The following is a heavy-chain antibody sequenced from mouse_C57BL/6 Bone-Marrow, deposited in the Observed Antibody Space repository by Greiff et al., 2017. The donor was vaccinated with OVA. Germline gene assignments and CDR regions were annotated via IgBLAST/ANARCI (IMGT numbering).Heavy chain of an antibody. V-gene: IGHV1-19*01. D-gene: IGHD1-1*01. CDR1: GYTFTDYY. CDR2: INPYNGGT. Sequence: EVKLQESGPVLVKPGASVKMSCKASGYTFTDYYMNWVKQSHGKSLEWIGVINPYNGGTSYNQKFKGKATLTVDKSSSTAYMELNSLTSEDSAVYYCAPITTVVAYYAMDYWGQGTSVTVSS. J-gene: IGHJ4*01. CDR3: APITTVVAYYAMDY.